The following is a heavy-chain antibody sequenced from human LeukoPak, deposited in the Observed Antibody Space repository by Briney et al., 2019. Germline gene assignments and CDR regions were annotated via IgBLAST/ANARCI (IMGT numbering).Heavy chain of an antibody. CDR3: ARDPGYESWSPFWGGMDV. CDR2: ITRDGSST. J-gene: IGHJ6*04. D-gene: IGHD3-16*01. Sequence: PGGSLRLSCAASGFTFSSSWMHWVRQAPGKGLVWVSRITRDGSSTTYADSVKGRFTTSRDNAKNTLYLQMDRLRDDDTAVYYCARDPGYESWSPFWGGMDVWGNGTTVIVSS. V-gene: IGHV3-74*01. CDR1: GFTFSSSW.